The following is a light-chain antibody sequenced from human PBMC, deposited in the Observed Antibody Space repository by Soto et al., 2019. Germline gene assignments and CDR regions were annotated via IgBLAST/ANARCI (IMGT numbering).Light chain of an antibody. J-gene: IGKJ1*01. CDR2: GAS. CDR1: QSVNSN. Sequence: EMVMTQSPATLSVSPGERATLSCRASQSVNSNLAWYQQKPGQAPRLLIYGASTRATGIPARFSGSGSGTDFTLTISSLQSEDFAIYYCRQYNNWPETFGQGTKVEIK. V-gene: IGKV3-15*01. CDR3: RQYNNWPET.